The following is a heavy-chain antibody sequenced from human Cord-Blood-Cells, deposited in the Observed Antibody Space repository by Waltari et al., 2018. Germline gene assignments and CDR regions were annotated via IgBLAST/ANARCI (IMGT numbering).Heavy chain of an antibody. V-gene: IGHV1-2*06. Sequence: QVQLVQSGAEVKKPGASVKVSCKASGYTFTSYYMPRVRQAPGQGLEWMGRINPNSGGTNYAQKFQGRVTMTRDTSISTAYMELSRLRSDDTAVYYCARPLELGTEGDYWGQGTLVTVSS. J-gene: IGHJ4*02. CDR2: INPNSGGT. CDR1: GYTFTSYY. D-gene: IGHD7-27*01. CDR3: ARPLELGTEGDY.